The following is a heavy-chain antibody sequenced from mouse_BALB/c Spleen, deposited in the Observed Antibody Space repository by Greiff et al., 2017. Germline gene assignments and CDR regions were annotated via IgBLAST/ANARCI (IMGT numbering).Heavy chain of an antibody. Sequence: EVKLVESGGDLVKPGGSLKLSCAASGFTFSSYGMSWVRQTPDKRLEWVATISSGGSYTYYPDSVKGRFTISRDNAKNTLYLQMSSLKSEDTAMYYCARIPHYYGSSLYYFDYWGQGTTLTVSS. CDR1: GFTFSSYG. V-gene: IGHV5-6*01. CDR3: ARIPHYYGSSLYYFDY. CDR2: ISSGGSYT. D-gene: IGHD1-1*01. J-gene: IGHJ2*01.